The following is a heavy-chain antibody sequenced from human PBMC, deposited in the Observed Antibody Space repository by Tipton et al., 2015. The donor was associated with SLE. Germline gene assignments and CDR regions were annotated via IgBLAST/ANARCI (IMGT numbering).Heavy chain of an antibody. J-gene: IGHJ6*03. V-gene: IGHV4-59*01. CDR1: SGSLTNYY. CDR2: IHYMGST. CDR3: ARGYQLPLGPYYYYYMDV. D-gene: IGHD2-2*01. Sequence: LRLSCNVSSGSLTNYYWNWIRQPPGKGLEWIGYIHYMGSTNYNPSLRSRVSISIDTSKNQFSLRLNSVTAADTAVYYCARGYQLPLGPYYYYYMDVWGKGTTVTVSS.